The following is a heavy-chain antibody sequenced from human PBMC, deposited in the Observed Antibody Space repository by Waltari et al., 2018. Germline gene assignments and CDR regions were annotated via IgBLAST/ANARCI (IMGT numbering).Heavy chain of an antibody. J-gene: IGHJ5*02. CDR3: ARHDWLDP. CDR1: GFIVSGDY. V-gene: IGHV3-53*01. CDR2: ILNDYGGGKT. Sequence: EVQLVESGGGLIQPGGSLRLSFAASGFIVSGDYMTWVRQAPGKGLEWVSLILNDYGGGKTFYADSVKGRFTISRDNSKNTLYLQMNNLRAEDTGMYYCARHDWLDPWGQGTLVTVSS.